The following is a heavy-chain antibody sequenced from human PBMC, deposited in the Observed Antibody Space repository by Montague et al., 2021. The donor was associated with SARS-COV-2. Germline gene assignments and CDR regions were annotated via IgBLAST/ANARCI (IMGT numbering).Heavy chain of an antibody. J-gene: IGHJ4*02. Sequence: TLSLTCTFSGFSLSTSGMCVSWIRQPPGKALEWLALIDWDDDKYHSTSLKTRLTISKDTSKNQVVLTMTNVDPVDTATYYCARLPYDILTGYYSGFDYWGQRTLVTVAS. CDR3: ARLPYDILTGYYSGFDY. CDR2: IDWDDDK. V-gene: IGHV2-70*01. D-gene: IGHD3-9*01. CDR1: GFSLSTSGMC.